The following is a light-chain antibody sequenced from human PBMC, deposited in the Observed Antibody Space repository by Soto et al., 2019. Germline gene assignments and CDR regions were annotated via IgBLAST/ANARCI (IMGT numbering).Light chain of an antibody. CDR1: QSVSSSY. J-gene: IGKJ5*01. Sequence: ELVLTQSPGTLSLSPGERATLSCRASQSVSSSYLAWYQQKPGQAPRLLIYGASSRATGIPDRFSGSGSGTDFTLTISRLEPEDFAVYYCQQCGSSPLTFGEGPRLEIK. V-gene: IGKV3-20*01. CDR2: GAS. CDR3: QQCGSSPLT.